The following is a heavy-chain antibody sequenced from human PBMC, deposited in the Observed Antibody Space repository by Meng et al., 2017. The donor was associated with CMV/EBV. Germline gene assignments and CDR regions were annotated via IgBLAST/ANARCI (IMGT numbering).Heavy chain of an antibody. Sequence: SETLSLTCTVSGGPISSSSYYWGWIRQPPGKGLEWIGSIYYSGSTYYNPSLKSRVTISVDTSKNQFSLKLSSVTAADTAVYYCARKAQDCSSTSCYPFDIWGQGTMVTVSS. CDR1: GGPISSSSYY. CDR3: ARKAQDCSSTSCYPFDI. J-gene: IGHJ3*02. D-gene: IGHD2-2*01. CDR2: IYYSGST. V-gene: IGHV4-39*07.